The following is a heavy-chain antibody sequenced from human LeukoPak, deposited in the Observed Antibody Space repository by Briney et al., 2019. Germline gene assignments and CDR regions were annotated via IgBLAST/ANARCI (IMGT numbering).Heavy chain of an antibody. CDR1: GXTFSSYA. CDR3: VKDRGGGGGAFDI. CDR2: ISRDGAST. V-gene: IGHV3-64D*09. D-gene: IGHD3-16*01. J-gene: IGHJ3*02. Sequence: PGGSLRLSCSASGXTFSSYAMHWVRQAPDKGLEYVSTISRDGASTNYADSVKGRFTISRDNSKNTLYLQMSSLRDEDMEVYYWVKDRGGGGGAFDIWGQGTMVTVSS.